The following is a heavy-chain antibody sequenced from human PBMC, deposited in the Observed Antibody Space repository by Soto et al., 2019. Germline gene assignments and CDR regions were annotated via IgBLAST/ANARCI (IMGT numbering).Heavy chain of an antibody. Sequence: ASVKVSCKASGYTFTSYGISWVRQAPGQGLEWMGWISAYNGNTNYAQKHQGRVTMTTDTSTSTAYMELRSLRSDDTAVYYCARERYSYGYNWFDPWGQGTLVTVSS. CDR1: GYTFTSYG. J-gene: IGHJ5*02. D-gene: IGHD5-18*01. V-gene: IGHV1-18*01. CDR2: ISAYNGNT. CDR3: ARERYSYGYNWFDP.